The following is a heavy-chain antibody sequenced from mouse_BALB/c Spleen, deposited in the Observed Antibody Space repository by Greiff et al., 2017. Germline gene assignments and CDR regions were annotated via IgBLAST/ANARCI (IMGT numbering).Heavy chain of an antibody. CDR3: ARNYALLYYRYDFWYFDV. CDR2: IWSGGST. V-gene: IGHV2-2*02. D-gene: IGHD2-14*01. CDR1: GFSLTSYG. J-gene: IGHJ1*01. Sequence: QVQLKESGPGLVQPSQSLSITCTVSGFSLTSYGVHWVRQSPGKGLEWLGVIWSGGSTDYNAAFISRLSISKDNSKSQVFFKMNSLQANDTAIYYCARNYALLYYRYDFWYFDVWGAGTTVTVSS.